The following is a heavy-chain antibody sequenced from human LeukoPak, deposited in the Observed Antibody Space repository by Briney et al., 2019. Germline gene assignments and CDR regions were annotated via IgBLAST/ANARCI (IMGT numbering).Heavy chain of an antibody. CDR2: ISSSSSTI. V-gene: IGHV3-48*01. Sequence: GGSLRLSCAASGFTFSSYSMNWVRQAPGKGLEWVSYISSSSSTIYYADSVKGRFTISRDNSKNTLYLQMNSLRTEDTAVYYCAKAAVYSSSWTPFDDWGQGTLVTVSS. D-gene: IGHD6-13*01. CDR3: AKAAVYSSSWTPFDD. CDR1: GFTFSSYS. J-gene: IGHJ4*02.